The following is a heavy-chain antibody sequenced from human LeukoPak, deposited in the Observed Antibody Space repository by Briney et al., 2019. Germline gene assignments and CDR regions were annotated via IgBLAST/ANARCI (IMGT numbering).Heavy chain of an antibody. CDR3: ARGMRYDSSGYYFY. D-gene: IGHD3-22*01. CDR1: GGSISSYY. V-gene: IGHV4-59*08. Sequence: SETLSLTCTVSGGSISSYYWSWIRQPPGKGLEWIGYIYYSGSTNYNPSLKSRVTISVDTSKNQFSLKLSSVTAADTAVYYCARGMRYDSSGYYFYWGQGTLVTVSS. CDR2: IYYSGST. J-gene: IGHJ4*02.